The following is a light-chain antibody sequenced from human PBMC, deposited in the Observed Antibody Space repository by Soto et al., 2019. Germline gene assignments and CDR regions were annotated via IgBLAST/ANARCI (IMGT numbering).Light chain of an antibody. CDR2: ENN. CDR3: QSYDSSLSGYV. V-gene: IGLV1-40*01. J-gene: IGLJ1*01. Sequence: QSVLTQPPSVSAAPGQRVTISCTGSSSNIGAGYEAHWYQQVPGTAPKLLIYENNNRPSGVPYRFSGSKSGTSASLAITGLQAEYQAEYYCQSYDSSLSGYVFGTGTQLTVL. CDR1: SSNIGAGYE.